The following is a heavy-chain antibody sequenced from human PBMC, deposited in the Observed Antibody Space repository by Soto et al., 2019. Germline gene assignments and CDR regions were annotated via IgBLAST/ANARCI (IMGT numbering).Heavy chain of an antibody. V-gene: IGHV4-31*03. D-gene: IGHD3-22*01. CDR1: GGSISSGGYY. J-gene: IGHJ4*02. CDR2: IYYSGST. Sequence: SETLSLTCTVSGGSISSGGYYWSWIRQHPGKGLEWIGYIYYSGSTYYNPSLKSRVTISVDTSKNPFSLKLSSVTAADTAVYYCARVPYYYDSSGYQYYLDYWDQGTLVTVSS. CDR3: ARVPYYYDSSGYQYYLDY.